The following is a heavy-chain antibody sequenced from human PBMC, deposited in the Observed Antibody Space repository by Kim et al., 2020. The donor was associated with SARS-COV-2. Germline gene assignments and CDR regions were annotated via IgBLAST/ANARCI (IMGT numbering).Heavy chain of an antibody. CDR2: ISHSGST. CDR1: GVSMTSSNW. Sequence: SETLSLTCAVSGVSMTSSNWWTWVRQPPGRGLEWIGEISHSGSTEYNPALKSRVTISVDKSKNQFSLKLISVTAADTAVYFCARAVSSAWTLRDWFDPWGQGTLVTVSS. CDR3: ARAVSSAWTLRDWFDP. D-gene: IGHD3-22*01. V-gene: IGHV4-4*02. J-gene: IGHJ5*02.